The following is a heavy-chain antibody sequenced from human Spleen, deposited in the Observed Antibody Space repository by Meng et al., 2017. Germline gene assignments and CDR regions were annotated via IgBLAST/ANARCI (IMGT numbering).Heavy chain of an antibody. CDR2: INPKSGDT. V-gene: IGHV1-2*06. D-gene: IGHD6-13*01. CDR3: ARDEDISAAGKLFGDY. Sequence: GQPVQSGAEGKKPGASVKVSCKASGYTFPDYWLHWVRRAPGQGLEWMGRINPKSGDTHYAQRFQGRVTMTGDTSISTAYMELSGLRSDDTAMYYCARDEDISAAGKLFGDYWGQGTLVTVSS. J-gene: IGHJ4*02. CDR1: GYTFPDYW.